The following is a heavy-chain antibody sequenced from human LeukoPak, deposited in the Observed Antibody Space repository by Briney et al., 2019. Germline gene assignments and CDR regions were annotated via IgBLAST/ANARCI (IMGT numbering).Heavy chain of an antibody. CDR2: ISYDGSNK. CDR1: GFTFSSYA. Sequence: GRSLRLSCAASGFTFSSYAMHWVRQAPGKGLEWVAVISYDGSNKYYADSVKGRFTISRDNSKNTLYLQMSSLRAEDTAVYYCASAYSSGYYYINYWGQGTLVTVSS. D-gene: IGHD3-22*01. J-gene: IGHJ4*02. V-gene: IGHV3-30-3*01. CDR3: ASAYSSGYYYINY.